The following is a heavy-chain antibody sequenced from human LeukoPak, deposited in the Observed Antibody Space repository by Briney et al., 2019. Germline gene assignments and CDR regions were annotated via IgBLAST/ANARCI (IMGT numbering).Heavy chain of an antibody. CDR2: ISYDGSNK. V-gene: IGHV3-30*18. J-gene: IGHJ4*02. CDR3: AKDSSGYSDY. D-gene: IGHD3-22*01. CDR1: GFTFSSYG. Sequence: GGSLRPSCAASGFTFSSYGMHWVRQAPGKGLEWVAVISYDGSNKYYADSVKGRFTISRDNSKNTLYLQMNSLRAEDTAVYYCAKDSSGYSDYWGQGTLVTVSS.